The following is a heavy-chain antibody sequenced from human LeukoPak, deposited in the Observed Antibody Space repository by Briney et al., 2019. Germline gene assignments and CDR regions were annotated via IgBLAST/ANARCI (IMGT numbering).Heavy chain of an antibody. Sequence: TSETLSLTCTVSGGSISSYYWSWIRQPPGKGLEWIGCIYYSGYTNYKSSLKSRVTISVDTSKNQFSLKLSSVTAADTAVYYCARTTMVRGTYYMDVWGKGTTVTVSS. CDR1: GGSISSYY. V-gene: IGHV4-59*01. CDR3: ARTTMVRGTYYMDV. CDR2: IYYSGYT. D-gene: IGHD3-10*01. J-gene: IGHJ6*03.